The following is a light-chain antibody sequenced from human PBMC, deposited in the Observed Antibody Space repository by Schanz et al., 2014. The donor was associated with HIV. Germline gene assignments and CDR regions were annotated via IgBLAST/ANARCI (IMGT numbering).Light chain of an antibody. CDR1: QSIGSW. J-gene: IGKJ2*01. Sequence: DIQMTQSPSTLSASVGDRVTITCRASQSIGSWLAWYQQRPGEAPKLLIYKASGLQSGVPSRFSGSGSGTEFTLTISSLQPDDLATYYCQQYTKYSPFTFGQGTKVEI. CDR3: QQYTKYSPFT. V-gene: IGKV1-5*03. CDR2: KAS.